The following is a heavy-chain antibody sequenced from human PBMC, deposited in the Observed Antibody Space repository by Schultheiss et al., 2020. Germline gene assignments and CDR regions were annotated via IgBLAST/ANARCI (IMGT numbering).Heavy chain of an antibody. Sequence: GGSLRLSCAASGFTFSSYWMHWVRQAPGKGLVWVSYISSSGTTIYYADSVKGRFTISRDNAKNSLYLQVNSLRAEDTALYYCAREQVAAAAAYNWFDPWGQGTLVTVSS. CDR1: GFTFSSYW. V-gene: IGHV3-48*01. D-gene: IGHD6-13*01. J-gene: IGHJ5*02. CDR3: AREQVAAAAAYNWFDP. CDR2: ISSSGTTI.